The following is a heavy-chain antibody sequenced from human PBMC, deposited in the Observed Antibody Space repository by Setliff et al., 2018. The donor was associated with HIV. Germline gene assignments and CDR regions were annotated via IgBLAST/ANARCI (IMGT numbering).Heavy chain of an antibody. CDR1: GFTFSGYS. V-gene: IGHV3-48*01. Sequence: YLRLSCAASGFTFSGYSMNWVRQAPGKGLEWVSHISSSSNGIWYADSVKGRFTISRDNGKSSVYLQMHSLGAEDTAVYYCARDPYPNRGSLDAFQIWGQGTMVTVSS. J-gene: IGHJ3*02. D-gene: IGHD7-27*01. CDR2: ISSSSNGI. CDR3: ARDPYPNRGSLDAFQI.